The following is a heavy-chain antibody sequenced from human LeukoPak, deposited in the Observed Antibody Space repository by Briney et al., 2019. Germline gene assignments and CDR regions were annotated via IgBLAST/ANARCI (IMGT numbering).Heavy chain of an antibody. V-gene: IGHV3-7*01. D-gene: IGHD2-15*01. CDR3: ASRYCIDDSCLLASCRYMDV. Sequence: GGSLRLSCAASGLTFSRYWLTWVRQAPGKGLEWVANIKEDGSEKYYVDSVKGRFTISRDNAKDSLFLQMNSLRAEDTAVYYCASRYCIDDSCLLASCRYMDVWGKGTTVTVSS. CDR1: GLTFSRYW. CDR2: IKEDGSEK. J-gene: IGHJ6*03.